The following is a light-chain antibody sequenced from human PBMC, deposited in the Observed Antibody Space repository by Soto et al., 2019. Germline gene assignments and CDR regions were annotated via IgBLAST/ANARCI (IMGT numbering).Light chain of an antibody. CDR2: DVS. V-gene: IGLV2-14*03. CDR1: NSDVGGYTY. CDR3: SSYTGSSTPYV. J-gene: IGLJ1*01. Sequence: QSALPQPASVSGSPGQSITISCTGTNSDVGGYTYVSWYQQHPGKAPKLMIYDVSNRPSGVSNRFSGSKSGNTASLTISGLQADDEADYYCSSYTGSSTPYVFGTGTELTVL.